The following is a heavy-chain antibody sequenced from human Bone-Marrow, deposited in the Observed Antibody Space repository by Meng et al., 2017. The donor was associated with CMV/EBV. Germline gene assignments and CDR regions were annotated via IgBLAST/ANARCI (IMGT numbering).Heavy chain of an antibody. Sequence: ASVKVSCKASGYTFTSYDINWVRQATGQGLEWMGWMNPNSGNTGYAQKFQGRVTMTRNTSISTAYMELSSLRSEDTAVYYCARVWVYYYGMDVWGQGTTVTVPS. CDR3: ARVWVYYYGMDV. J-gene: IGHJ6*02. D-gene: IGHD7-27*01. CDR2: MNPNSGNT. CDR1: GYTFTSYD. V-gene: IGHV1-8*01.